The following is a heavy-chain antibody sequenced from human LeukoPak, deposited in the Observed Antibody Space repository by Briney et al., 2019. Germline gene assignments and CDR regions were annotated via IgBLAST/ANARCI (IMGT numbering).Heavy chain of an antibody. V-gene: IGHV3-7*01. J-gene: IGHJ4*02. D-gene: IGHD3-16*01. CDR1: GFTFSSYW. CDR2: IKQDGSEK. Sequence: PGGSLRLSCAASGFTFSSYWMAWVRQAPGKGLEGVANIKQDGSEKYYVDSVKGRFTISRDNAKNSLYLQMNSLRAEDTAVFYCVREFGSGPPALWGQGTLVSVSS. CDR3: VREFGSGPPAL.